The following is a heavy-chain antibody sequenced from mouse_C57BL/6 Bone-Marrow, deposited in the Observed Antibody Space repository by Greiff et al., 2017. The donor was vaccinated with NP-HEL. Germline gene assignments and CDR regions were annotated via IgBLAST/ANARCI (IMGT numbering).Heavy chain of an antibody. CDR3: ARSGHYGSSFYAMDY. Sequence: QVQLQQSGAELARPGASVKLSCKASGYTFTSYGISWVKQRTGQGLEWIGEIYPRSGNTYYNEKFKGKATLTADKSSSTAYMELRSLTSEDSAVYFGARSGHYGSSFYAMDYWGQGTSVTVSS. J-gene: IGHJ4*01. CDR2: IYPRSGNT. CDR1: GYTFTSYG. D-gene: IGHD1-1*01. V-gene: IGHV1-81*01.